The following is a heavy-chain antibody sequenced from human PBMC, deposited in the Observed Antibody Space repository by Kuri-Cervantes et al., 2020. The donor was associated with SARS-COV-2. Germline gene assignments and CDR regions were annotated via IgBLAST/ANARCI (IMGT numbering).Heavy chain of an antibody. CDR1: GFSLSSGGMS. V-gene: IGHV2-70*11. D-gene: IGHD1-1*01. CDR3: ARINFNVRTTDY. Sequence: SGPTLVKPTQTLTLTCTFSGFSLSSGGMSVSWVRQPPGRALEWLARIDGAGDTYYRPPLRARLSISKDTSKNQVVLIMTNLDAVDTGTYYCARINFNVRTTDYWGRGTLVTVSS. CDR2: IDGAGDT. J-gene: IGHJ4*02.